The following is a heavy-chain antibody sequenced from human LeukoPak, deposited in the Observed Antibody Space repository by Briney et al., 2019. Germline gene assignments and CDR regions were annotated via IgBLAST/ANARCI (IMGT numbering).Heavy chain of an antibody. V-gene: IGHV4-59*01. J-gene: IGHJ5*02. CDR3: ARDRWFDP. Sequence: PSETLSLTCTVSGGSISSYYWSWIRQPPGKGLEWIGYIYYSGGTNYNPSLKSRVTISVDTSKNQFSLKLSSVTAADTAVYYCARDRWFDPWGQGTLVTVSS. CDR2: IYYSGGT. CDR1: GGSISSYY.